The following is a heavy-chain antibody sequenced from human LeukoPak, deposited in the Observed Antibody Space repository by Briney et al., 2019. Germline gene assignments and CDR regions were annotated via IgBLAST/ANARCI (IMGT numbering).Heavy chain of an antibody. J-gene: IGHJ4*02. Sequence: GGSLRLSCVVSGITLSNYAMSWVRQAPGKGLEWVSGISESGGSTNYADSVKGRFTISRDDSMNTVYLQMNSLRAEDTAVYFCAKRGIVIRGVLIIGFHKEAYYFDYWGQGILVTVSS. V-gene: IGHV3-23*01. D-gene: IGHD3-10*01. CDR3: AKRGIVIRGVLIIGFHKEAYYFDY. CDR1: GITLSNYA. CDR2: ISESGGST.